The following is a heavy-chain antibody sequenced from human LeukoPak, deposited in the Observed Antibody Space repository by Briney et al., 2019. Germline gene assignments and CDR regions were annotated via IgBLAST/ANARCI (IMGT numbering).Heavy chain of an antibody. CDR2: IIPILGTA. CDR3: ATKRGYSYGSPH. J-gene: IGHJ4*02. CDR1: GGTFSSYA. D-gene: IGHD5-18*01. V-gene: IGHV1-69*13. Sequence: SVKVSCKASGGTFSSYAISWVRQAPGQGLEWMGGIIPILGTANYAQKFQGRVTITADESTSTAYMELSSLRSEDTAVYYCATKRGYSYGSPHWGQGALVTVSS.